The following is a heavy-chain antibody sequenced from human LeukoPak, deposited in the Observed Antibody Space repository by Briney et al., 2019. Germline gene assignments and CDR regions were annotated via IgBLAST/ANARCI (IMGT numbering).Heavy chain of an antibody. CDR1: GFTFSSYS. D-gene: IGHD3-9*01. V-gene: IGHV3-48*04. CDR2: ISSSSSTM. J-gene: IGHJ6*02. Sequence: GGSLRLSCAASGFTFSSYSMNWVRQAPGKGLEWVSYISSSSSTMYYADSVKGRFTISRDNAKNSLYLQMNSLRAEDTAVYYCAREMYDILTGYFYGMDVWGQGTTVTVSS. CDR3: AREMYDILTGYFYGMDV.